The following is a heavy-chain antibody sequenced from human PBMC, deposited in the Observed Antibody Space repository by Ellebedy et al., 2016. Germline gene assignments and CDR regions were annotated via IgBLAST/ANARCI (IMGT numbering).Heavy chain of an antibody. CDR2: IYYSGST. D-gene: IGHD6-13*01. J-gene: IGHJ5*02. CDR3: ARISTVAGYSTDP. Sequence: SETLSLTXTVSGGSISSSSYYWGWIRQPPGKGLEWIGSIYYSGSTYYNPSLKSRVTISVDTSKNQFSLKLSSVTAADTAVYYCARISTVAGYSTDPWGQGTLVTVSS. V-gene: IGHV4-39*07. CDR1: GGSISSSSYY.